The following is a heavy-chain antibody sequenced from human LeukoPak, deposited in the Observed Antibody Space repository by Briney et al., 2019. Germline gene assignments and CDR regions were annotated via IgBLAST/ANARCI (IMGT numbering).Heavy chain of an antibody. D-gene: IGHD2-21*02. CDR2: ISGNGGST. V-gene: IGHV3-23*01. Sequence: GGSLRLSCAASGFTFSNYAMNWVRQAPGKGLEWVSAISGNGGSTYYADSVKGRCTISRDNSKSSLYLQMNSLRAEDTAVYYCAKDQHIVLVTALDYWGQGTLVTVSS. CDR1: GFTFSNYA. J-gene: IGHJ4*02. CDR3: AKDQHIVLVTALDY.